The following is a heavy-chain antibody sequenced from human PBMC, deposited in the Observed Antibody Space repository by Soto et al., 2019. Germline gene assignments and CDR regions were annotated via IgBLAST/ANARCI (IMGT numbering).Heavy chain of an antibody. CDR1: GFTFSSYG. Sequence: QVQLVESGGGVVQPGRSLRLSCAASGFTFSSYGMHWVRQAPGKGLEWVAVISYDGSNKYYADSVKGRFTISRDNSKNTLYVQVNSLRAEDTAVYYCANVGVWFGVDYWGQGPLVTVSS. D-gene: IGHD3-10*01. V-gene: IGHV3-30*18. CDR2: ISYDGSNK. J-gene: IGHJ4*02. CDR3: ANVGVWFGVDY.